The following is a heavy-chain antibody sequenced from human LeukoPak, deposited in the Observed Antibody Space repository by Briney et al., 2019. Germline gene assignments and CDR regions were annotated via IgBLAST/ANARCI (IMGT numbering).Heavy chain of an antibody. D-gene: IGHD1-26*01. CDR2: ISWNSGTI. CDR1: GFTFDDYA. Sequence: GGSLRLSRAASGFTFDDYAMHWVRQAPGKGLEWVSGISWNSGTIGYADSVKGRFTISRDNAKNSLYLQMNSLRAEDTALYYCAKDGLGATPGSYYYYMDVWGKGTTVTISS. V-gene: IGHV3-9*01. J-gene: IGHJ6*03. CDR3: AKDGLGATPGSYYYYMDV.